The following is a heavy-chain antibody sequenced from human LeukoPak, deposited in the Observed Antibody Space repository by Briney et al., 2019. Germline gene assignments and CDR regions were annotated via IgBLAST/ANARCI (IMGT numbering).Heavy chain of an antibody. CDR3: ARDRRGAVAGTNFDY. CDR2: ISYDGSNK. Sequence: GGSLRLSCAASGFTFSTYGMHWVRQAPGKGLEWVAVISYDGSNKYYADSVKGRFTISRDNSKNTLYLQMNSLRAEDTAVYYCARDRRGAVAGTNFDYWGQGTLVTVSS. J-gene: IGHJ4*02. D-gene: IGHD6-19*01. CDR1: GFTFSTYG. V-gene: IGHV3-30*03.